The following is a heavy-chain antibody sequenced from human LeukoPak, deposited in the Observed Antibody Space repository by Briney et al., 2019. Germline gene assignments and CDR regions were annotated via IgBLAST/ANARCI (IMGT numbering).Heavy chain of an antibody. Sequence: ASVKVSCKASGYTFTSYGISWVRQAPGQGLEWMGWISAYNGNTNYAQKLQGRVTMTTDTSTSTAYMELRSLRSDDTAVYYCARGEFNWNYVGSRPWGQGTLVTVSS. J-gene: IGHJ4*02. CDR1: GYTFTSYG. V-gene: IGHV1-18*01. CDR3: ARGEFNWNYVGSRP. CDR2: ISAYNGNT. D-gene: IGHD1-7*01.